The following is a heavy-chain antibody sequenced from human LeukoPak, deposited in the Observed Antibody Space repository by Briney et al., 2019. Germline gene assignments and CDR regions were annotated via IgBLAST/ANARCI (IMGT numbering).Heavy chain of an antibody. Sequence: KPGGSLRLSCAASGFTFINYGMHWVRQAPGKGLEWVAFIRYDGSNKYYADSVKGRFTISRDNSNYTLYLQLNSLRAEDTAMYYCATDYGSGTYYTFACWGQGTLVTVSS. CDR2: IRYDGSNK. CDR1: GFTFINYG. V-gene: IGHV3-30*02. J-gene: IGHJ4*02. D-gene: IGHD3-10*01. CDR3: ATDYGSGTYYTFAC.